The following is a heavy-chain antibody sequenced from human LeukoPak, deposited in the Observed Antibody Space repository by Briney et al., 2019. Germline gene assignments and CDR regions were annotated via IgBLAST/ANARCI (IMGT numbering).Heavy chain of an antibody. D-gene: IGHD6-19*01. Sequence: GGALRISCAAPCFTVSTNYMSWVRQAPGRGLEWVSVIYAGGTTYYADSVRGRFTISRDNSKNTLYLQMNSLRDEDTAVYYCARDSSGWYDHWGQGTLVTVSS. CDR3: ARDSSGWYDH. J-gene: IGHJ5*02. CDR2: IYAGGTT. V-gene: IGHV3-53*01. CDR1: CFTVSTNY.